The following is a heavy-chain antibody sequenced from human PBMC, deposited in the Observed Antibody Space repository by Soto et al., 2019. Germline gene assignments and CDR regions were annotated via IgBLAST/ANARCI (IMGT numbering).Heavy chain of an antibody. CDR1: GGSISSGGYY. CDR2: IYYSGST. J-gene: IGHJ4*02. V-gene: IGHV4-31*03. CDR3: ARGDYYDSSGFDY. Sequence: QVQLQESGPGLVKPSQTLSLTCTVSGGSISSGGYYWSWIRQHPGKALEWIGYIYYSGSTYYNPSRTSRVTISVDTSKNQFSLKLSSVTAADTAVYYCARGDYYDSSGFDYWGQGTLVTVSS. D-gene: IGHD3-22*01.